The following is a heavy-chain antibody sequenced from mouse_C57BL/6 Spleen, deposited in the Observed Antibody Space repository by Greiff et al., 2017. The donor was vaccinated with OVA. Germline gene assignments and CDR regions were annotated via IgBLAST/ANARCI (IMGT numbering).Heavy chain of an antibody. CDR3: ARGDGNWFAY. D-gene: IGHD2-1*01. V-gene: IGHV3-6*01. Sequence: VQLKQSGPGLVKPSQSLSLTCSVTGYSITSGYYWNWIRQFPGNKLEWMGYISYDGSNNYNPSLKNRISITRDTSKNQFFLKLNSVTTEDTATYYCARGDGNWFAYWGQGTLVTVSA. CDR1: GYSITSGYY. J-gene: IGHJ3*01. CDR2: ISYDGSN.